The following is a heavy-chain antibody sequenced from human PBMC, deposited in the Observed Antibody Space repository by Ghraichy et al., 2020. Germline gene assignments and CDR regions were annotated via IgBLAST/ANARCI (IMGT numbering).Heavy chain of an antibody. CDR2: ISYDGSNK. Sequence: GGSLRLSCAASGFTFSKYGMHWVRQAPGQGLEWVAVISYDGSNKYNANSGRFSISRDNSKNTLYLQMNFLRPEDTAVYYCAKERDTSGYYSFRGDYYGMDVWGQGTTVTVS. CDR3: AKERDTSGYYSFRGDYYGMDV. D-gene: IGHD3-22*01. CDR1: GFTFSKYG. J-gene: IGHJ6*02. V-gene: IGHV3-30*18.